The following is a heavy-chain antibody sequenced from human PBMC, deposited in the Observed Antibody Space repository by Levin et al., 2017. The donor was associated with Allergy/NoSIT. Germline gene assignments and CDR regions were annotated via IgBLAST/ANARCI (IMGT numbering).Heavy chain of an antibody. CDR2: ISSGSSTI. D-gene: IGHD3-16*02. Sequence: GGSLRLSCAASGFTFSRYSMNWVRQAPGKGLEWVSYISSGSSTIYYADSVKGRFTIARDNAKNSLYLQMNSLRDEDTAMYYCARGYSPGGEIEYWGQGILVTVSS. CDR1: GFTFSRYS. CDR3: ARGYSPGGEIEY. V-gene: IGHV3-48*02. J-gene: IGHJ4*02.